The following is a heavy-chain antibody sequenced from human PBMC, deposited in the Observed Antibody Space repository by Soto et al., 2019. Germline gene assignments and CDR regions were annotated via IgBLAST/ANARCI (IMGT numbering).Heavy chain of an antibody. V-gene: IGHV5-51*01. D-gene: IGHD3-3*01. CDR2: IYPGDSDT. Sequence: PGESLKISCKGSGYSFTSYWIGWVRQMPGKGLEWMGIIYPGDSDTRYSPSFQGQVTISADKSISTAYLQWSSLKASDTAMYYCARFRHRGNRPKNYDFWSGYYSWGQGTLVTVSS. CDR1: GYSFTSYW. J-gene: IGHJ5*02. CDR3: ARFRHRGNRPKNYDFWSGYYS.